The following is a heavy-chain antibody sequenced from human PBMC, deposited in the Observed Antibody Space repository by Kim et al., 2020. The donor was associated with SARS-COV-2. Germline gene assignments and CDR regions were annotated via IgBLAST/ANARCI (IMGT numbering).Heavy chain of an antibody. D-gene: IGHD1-26*01. J-gene: IGHJ6*02. V-gene: IGHV3-30*02. Sequence: TVKGRFTISRANSKNTLYLQMNSLRAEDTAVYYCAKEDGSYYYYYYGMDVWGQGTTVTVSS. CDR3: AKEDGSYYYYYYGMDV.